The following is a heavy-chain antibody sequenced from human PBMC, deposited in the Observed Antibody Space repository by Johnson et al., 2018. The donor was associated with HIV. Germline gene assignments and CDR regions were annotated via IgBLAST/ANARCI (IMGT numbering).Heavy chain of an antibody. Sequence: QVQLVESGGGVVQPGRSLRLSSAASGFTFSSYGMHWVRQAPGKGLEWVAVISYDGSNKYYADSVKGRFTISRDNSKNSLYLQMNSLRAEDTAVYYCARDRGLWERNGAGAFDIWGQGTMVTVSS. CDR1: GFTFSSYG. V-gene: IGHV3-30*03. D-gene: IGHD1-26*01. J-gene: IGHJ3*02. CDR3: ARDRGLWERNGAGAFDI. CDR2: ISYDGSNK.